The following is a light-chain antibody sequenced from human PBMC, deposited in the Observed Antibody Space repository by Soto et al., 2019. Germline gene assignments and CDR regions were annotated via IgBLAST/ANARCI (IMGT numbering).Light chain of an antibody. CDR1: QSVSSY. CDR2: DAS. Sequence: EIVWTQSPATLTLSPGERATLSRRASQSVSSYLLWYQQKPGQTPRLLIYDASNRATGIPARFSGSGSETDFTLTISSLEPEDFAVYYCQHRMNWPLTFGQGTLLEI. V-gene: IGKV3-11*01. CDR3: QHRMNWPLT. J-gene: IGKJ5*01.